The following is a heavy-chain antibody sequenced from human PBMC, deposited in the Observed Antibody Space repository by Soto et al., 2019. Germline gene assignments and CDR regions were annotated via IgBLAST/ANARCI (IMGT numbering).Heavy chain of an antibody. CDR1: GGSFTSVSHY. CDR2: VFFTGDT. D-gene: IGHD2-2*01. Sequence: QMQLRESGPGLVKPSETLSLTCTVSGGSFTSVSHYWGWIRQPPGSGLEWIGSVFFTGDTYYNASLKSRVTISVDTSKKQFSLSLTSVTAADTAVYYCARQGGTGGHCSRTTCYGGDYYMDVWGKGTTVTVSS. V-gene: IGHV4-39*01. J-gene: IGHJ6*03. CDR3: ARQGGTGGHCSRTTCYGGDYYMDV.